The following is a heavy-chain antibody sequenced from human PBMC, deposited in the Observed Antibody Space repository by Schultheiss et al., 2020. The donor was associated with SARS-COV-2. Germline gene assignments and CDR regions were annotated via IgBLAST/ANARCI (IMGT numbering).Heavy chain of an antibody. CDR3: ARVGYCSSTSCYYTIPNWFDP. Sequence: SCPTLVKPTQTLTLTCTFSGFSLSTSGVGVGWIRQPPGKALEWLALIYWDDDKRYSPSLKSRLTITKDTSKNQVVLTMTNMDPVDTATYYCARVGYCSSTSCYYTIPNWFDPWGQGTLVTVSS. CDR1: GFSLSTSGVG. V-gene: IGHV2-5*02. D-gene: IGHD2-2*01. CDR2: IYWDDDK. J-gene: IGHJ5*02.